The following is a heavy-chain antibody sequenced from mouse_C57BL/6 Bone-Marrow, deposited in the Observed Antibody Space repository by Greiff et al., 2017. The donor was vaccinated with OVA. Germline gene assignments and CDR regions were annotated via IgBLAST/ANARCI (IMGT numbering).Heavy chain of an antibody. D-gene: IGHD3-2*02. V-gene: IGHV2-3*01. CDR2: IWGDGST. CDR1: GFSLTSYG. CDR3: ANGGSEPASGRFLYWYFDV. Sequence: VQVVESGPGLVAPSQSLSITCTVSGFSLTSYGVSWVRQPPGKGLEWLGVIWGDGSTNYHSALISRLSISKDNSKSQVFLKLNSLQTDDTATYYCANGGSEPASGRFLYWYFDVWGTGTTVTVSS. J-gene: IGHJ1*03.